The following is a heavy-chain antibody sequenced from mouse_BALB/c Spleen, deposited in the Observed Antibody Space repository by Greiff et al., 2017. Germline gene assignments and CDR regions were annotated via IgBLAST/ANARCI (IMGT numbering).Heavy chain of an antibody. CDR1: GFTFSDYY. CDR2: ISDGGSYT. V-gene: IGHV5-4*02. D-gene: IGHD1-2*01. CDR3: ARSLLRLQAWFAY. J-gene: IGHJ3*01. Sequence: EVMLVESGGGLVKPGGSLKLSCAASGFTFSDYYMYWVRQTPEKRLEWVATISDGGSYTYYPDSVKGRFTISRDNAKNNLYLQMSSLKSEDTAMYYCARSLLRLQAWFAYWGQGTLVTVSA.